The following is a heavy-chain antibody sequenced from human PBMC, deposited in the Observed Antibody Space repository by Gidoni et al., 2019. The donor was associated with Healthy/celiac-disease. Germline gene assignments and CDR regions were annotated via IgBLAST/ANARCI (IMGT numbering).Heavy chain of an antibody. CDR2: ISYDGSNK. J-gene: IGHJ3*02. D-gene: IGHD3-22*01. Sequence: QVQLVESGGGVVQPGRSLRLSCAASGFTMSSYGMHGVRQAPGKGLEWVAVISYDGSNKYYADSVKGRFTISRDNSKNTLYLQMNSLRAEDTAVYYCAKRVDYYPAHDAFDIWGQGTMVTVSS. CDR1: GFTMSSYG. CDR3: AKRVDYYPAHDAFDI. V-gene: IGHV3-30*18.